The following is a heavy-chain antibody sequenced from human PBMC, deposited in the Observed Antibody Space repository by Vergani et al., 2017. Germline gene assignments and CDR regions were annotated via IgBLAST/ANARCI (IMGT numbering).Heavy chain of an antibody. CDR1: GFTFSSYS. V-gene: IGHV3-21*01. D-gene: IGHD1-26*01. J-gene: IGHJ6*03. CDR3: AREPGGSYSCYYYYYYMDV. Sequence: EVQLVESGGGLVKPGGSLRLFCAASGFTFSSYSMNWVRQAPGKGLEWVSSISSSSSYIYYADSVKGRFTISRDNAKNSLYLQMNSLRAEDTAVYYCAREPGGSYSCYYYYYYMDVWGKGTTVTVSS. CDR2: ISSSSSYI.